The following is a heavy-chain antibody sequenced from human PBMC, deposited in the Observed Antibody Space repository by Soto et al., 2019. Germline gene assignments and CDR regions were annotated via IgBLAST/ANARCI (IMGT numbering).Heavy chain of an antibody. CDR1: GGSINSGDYS. D-gene: IGHD3-10*01. Sequence: SETLSLTCTVSGGSINSGDYSWTWIRQPPGKGLEWIGYIYHTGTTYYNMSLKSRVTISVDRSKNQFSLRLSSVTTADTALYYCATGRVLYGSEYWGQGTLVTVSS. CDR3: ATGRVLYGSEY. J-gene: IGHJ4*02. V-gene: IGHV4-30-2*02. CDR2: IYHTGTT.